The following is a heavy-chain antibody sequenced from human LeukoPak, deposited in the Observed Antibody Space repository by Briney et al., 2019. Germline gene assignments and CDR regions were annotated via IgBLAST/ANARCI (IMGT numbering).Heavy chain of an antibody. Sequence: SVKVSCKASGGTFSSYAISWVRQAPGQGLEWMGGIIPIFGTANYAQKFQGRVTITADESTSTAYMELSSLRSEDTAVYYCARTVYYYDSSGLDYWGQGTLVTVSS. CDR1: GGTFSSYA. CDR2: IIPIFGTA. CDR3: ARTVYYYDSSGLDY. J-gene: IGHJ4*02. V-gene: IGHV1-69*13. D-gene: IGHD3-22*01.